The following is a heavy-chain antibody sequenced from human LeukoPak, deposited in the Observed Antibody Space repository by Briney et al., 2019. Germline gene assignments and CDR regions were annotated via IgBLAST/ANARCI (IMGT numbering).Heavy chain of an antibody. CDR1: GFTFSSYA. Sequence: GGSLRLSCAASGFTFSSYAMSWVRQAPGKGLEWVAFIRYDGSNKYYADSVKGRFTISRDNSKNTLYLQMNSLRAEDTAVYYCANLWFGELLFQNAFDIWGQGTMVTVSS. D-gene: IGHD3-10*01. CDR2: IRYDGSNK. V-gene: IGHV3-30*02. J-gene: IGHJ3*02. CDR3: ANLWFGELLFQNAFDI.